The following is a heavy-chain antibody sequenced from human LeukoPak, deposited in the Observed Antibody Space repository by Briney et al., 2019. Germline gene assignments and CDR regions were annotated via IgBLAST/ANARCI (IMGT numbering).Heavy chain of an antibody. V-gene: IGHV4-34*01. J-gene: IGHJ3*02. CDR2: INHSGST. D-gene: IGHD6-25*01. CDR3: ARQRLHLSADGAFDI. CDR1: GGSFSGYY. Sequence: SETLSLTCAVYGGSFSGYYWSWIRQPPGKGLEWIGEINHSGSTNYNPSLKSRVTISVDTSKNQFSLKLSSVTAADTAVYYCARQRLHLSADGAFDIWGQGTMVTVSS.